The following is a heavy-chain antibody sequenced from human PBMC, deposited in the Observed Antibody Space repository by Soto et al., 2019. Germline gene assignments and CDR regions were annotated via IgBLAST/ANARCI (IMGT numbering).Heavy chain of an antibody. D-gene: IGHD6-13*01. V-gene: IGHV4-34*01. J-gene: IGHJ4*02. CDR3: ASPAIAATVSAFDY. CDR2: INHSGST. Sequence: QVQLQQWGAGLLKPSETLSLTCAVYGGSFSGYYWSWIRQPPGKGLEWIGEINHSGSTNYNPSLKSRVTISVDTSKNQFSLNLISVTAADTAVYYCASPAIAATVSAFDYWGQGTLVTVSA. CDR1: GGSFSGYY.